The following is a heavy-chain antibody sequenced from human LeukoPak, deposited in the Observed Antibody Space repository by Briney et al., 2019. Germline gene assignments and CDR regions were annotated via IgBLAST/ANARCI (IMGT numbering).Heavy chain of an antibody. J-gene: IGHJ4*02. D-gene: IGHD4-17*01. Sequence: SETLSLTCTVSGGFIRSYYWNWIRQPPGKGLEWIGYIYYSGTTNHNPSLKSRVTISVDTSKNQFSLKLSSVTAADTAVYYCARDPYGDYRIDYWGQGTLVTVSS. CDR3: ARDPYGDYRIDY. CDR1: GGFIRSYY. CDR2: IYYSGTT. V-gene: IGHV4-59*01.